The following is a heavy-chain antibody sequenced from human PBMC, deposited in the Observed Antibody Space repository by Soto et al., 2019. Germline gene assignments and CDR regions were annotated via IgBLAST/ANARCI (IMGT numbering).Heavy chain of an antibody. J-gene: IGHJ3*01. D-gene: IGHD3-22*01. V-gene: IGHV1-69*13. CDR3: ARLVVIPHGAFDV. CDR2: IIPIFGTA. Sequence: SVKISCKASGGTFSSYAISWVRQAPGQGLEWMGGIIPIFGTANYAQKFQGRVTITADESTSTAYMELSSLRSEDTAVYYCARLVVIPHGAFDVFRELTMVTV. CDR1: GGTFSSYA.